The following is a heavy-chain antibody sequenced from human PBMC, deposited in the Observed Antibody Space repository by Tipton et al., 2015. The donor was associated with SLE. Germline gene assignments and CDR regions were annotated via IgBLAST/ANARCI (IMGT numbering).Heavy chain of an antibody. CDR3: ARAAMARDAFDI. CDR2: ISGSGGST. CDR1: GFTFSSYA. J-gene: IGHJ3*02. D-gene: IGHD5-18*01. V-gene: IGHV3-23*01. Sequence: GSLRLSCAASGFTFSSYAMSWVRQAPGKGLEWVSGISGSGGSTYYADSVKGRFTISRHNSKNTLYLQMNSLRAEDTAVYYCARAAMARDAFDIWGQGTMVTVSS.